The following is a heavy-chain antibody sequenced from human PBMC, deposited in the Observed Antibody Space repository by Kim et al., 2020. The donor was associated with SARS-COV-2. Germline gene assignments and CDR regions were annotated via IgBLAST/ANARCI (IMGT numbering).Heavy chain of an antibody. D-gene: IGHD2-15*01. CDR2: IYYSGST. CDR3: ARQDCSGGSCYPNWFDP. Sequence: SETLSLTCTVSGGSISSSSYYWGWIRQPPGKGLEWIGSIYYSGSTYYNPSLKSRVTISVDTSKNQFSLKLSSVTAADTAVYYCARQDCSGGSCYPNWFDPWGQGTLVTVSS. CDR1: GGSISSSSYY. V-gene: IGHV4-39*01. J-gene: IGHJ5*02.